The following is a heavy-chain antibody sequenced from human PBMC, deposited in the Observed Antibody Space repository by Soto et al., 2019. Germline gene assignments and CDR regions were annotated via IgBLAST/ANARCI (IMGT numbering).Heavy chain of an antibody. CDR3: ARLRLEPEGANIPLMFGLDV. CDR1: GDTFTGHA. Sequence: QVQLVQSGAEVKKPGSSVRVSCKASGDTFTGHAITWVRQAPAQGLEWLGVITPLLGTANYAPNFQGRVTITADDSATTTVLDLTSLKFDDTAVYYCARLRLEPEGANIPLMFGLDVWGQGTTVTVSS. V-gene: IGHV1-69*01. J-gene: IGHJ6*02. CDR2: ITPLLGTA. D-gene: IGHD2-8*01.